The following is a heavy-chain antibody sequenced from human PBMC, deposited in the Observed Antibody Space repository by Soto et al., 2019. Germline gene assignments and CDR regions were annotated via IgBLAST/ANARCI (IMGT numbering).Heavy chain of an antibody. CDR1: GYTFTSYA. D-gene: IGHD3-16*02. J-gene: IGHJ4*02. Sequence: QVQLVQSGAEVKKPGASVKVSCKASGYTFTSYAMHWVRQAPGQRLEWMGWINAGNGNTKYSQKFQGRVTITRDTSASTAYMELSSLRSEDTAVYYCARPDYDYVWGSYPVLPYWGQGTLVTVSS. CDR3: ARPDYDYVWGSYPVLPY. V-gene: IGHV1-3*01. CDR2: INAGNGNT.